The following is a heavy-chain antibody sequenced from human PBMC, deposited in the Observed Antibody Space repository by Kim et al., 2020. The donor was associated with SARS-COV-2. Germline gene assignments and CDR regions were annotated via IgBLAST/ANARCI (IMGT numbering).Heavy chain of an antibody. CDR3: ARFDDYGDYVGWYFDL. V-gene: IGHV3-21*01. J-gene: IGHJ2*01. D-gene: IGHD4-17*01. Sequence: SVKRRFTISRDNAKNSLYLQMNSLRAEDTAVYYCARFDDYGDYVGWYFDLWGRGTLVTVSS.